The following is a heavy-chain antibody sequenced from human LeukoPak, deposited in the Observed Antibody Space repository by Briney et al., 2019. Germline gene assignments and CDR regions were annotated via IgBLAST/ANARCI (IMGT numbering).Heavy chain of an antibody. D-gene: IGHD5-24*01. Sequence: SETLSLTCTVSGGSISINYWSWIRQPPGKGLEWIGFIYYSGSTNYNPSLKSGVTISVDKYKSQFSLVLGSVPAADTGVCYCARARDGYLHLPNWGQGTLVTVSS. CDR2: IYYSGST. CDR3: ARARDGYLHLPN. CDR1: GGSISINY. J-gene: IGHJ4*02. V-gene: IGHV4-59*01.